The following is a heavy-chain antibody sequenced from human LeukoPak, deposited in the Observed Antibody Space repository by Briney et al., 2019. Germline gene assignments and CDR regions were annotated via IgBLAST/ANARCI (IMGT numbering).Heavy chain of an antibody. Sequence: PSETLSLTCTVSGGSISSYYWSWIRQPPGKGLEWIGYIYYSGSTNYNPSLKSRVTISVDTSKNQFSLKLSSVTAADTAVYYCARGPYGDYERGFDYWGQGTLVTVSS. J-gene: IGHJ4*02. V-gene: IGHV4-59*01. CDR2: IYYSGST. D-gene: IGHD4-17*01. CDR3: ARGPYGDYERGFDY. CDR1: GGSISSYY.